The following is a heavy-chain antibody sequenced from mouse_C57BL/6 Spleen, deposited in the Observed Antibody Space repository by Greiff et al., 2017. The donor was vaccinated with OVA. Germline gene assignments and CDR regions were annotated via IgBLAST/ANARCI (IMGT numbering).Heavy chain of an antibody. J-gene: IGHJ3*01. V-gene: IGHV14-4*01. Sequence: EVQLVESGAELVRPGASVKLSCTASGFNIKDDYMHWVKQRPEQGLEWIGWIDPANGDTEYASKFQGKATITADTSSNTAYLQLSSLTSEDTAVYYCNTRKADWGQGTLVTVSA. CDR2: IDPANGDT. CDR1: GFNIKDDY. CDR3: NTRKAD.